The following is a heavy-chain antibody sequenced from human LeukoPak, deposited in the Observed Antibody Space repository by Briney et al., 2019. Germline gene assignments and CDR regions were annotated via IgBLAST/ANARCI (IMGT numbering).Heavy chain of an antibody. CDR1: GFTFSRYA. Sequence: PGGSLRLSCAASGFTFSRYAMSWVRQAPGKGLEWVSVIYSGGDTSYVDSVKGRFTISRDNSKNTVHLQMNSLRPEDTAVYYCARGFFNFDYWGQGILVTVSS. CDR2: IYSGGDT. CDR3: ARGFFNFDY. D-gene: IGHD3-3*01. J-gene: IGHJ4*02. V-gene: IGHV3-66*02.